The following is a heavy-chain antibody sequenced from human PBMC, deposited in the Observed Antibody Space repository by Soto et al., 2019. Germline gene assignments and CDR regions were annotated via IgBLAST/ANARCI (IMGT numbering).Heavy chain of an antibody. J-gene: IGHJ4*02. D-gene: IGHD2-15*01. CDR1: GGTFSSYA. V-gene: IGHV1-69*12. CDR2: IIPICGTA. Sequence: QVQLVQSGAEVKKPGSSVKVSCKASGGTFSSYAISWVRQAPGQGLEWMGGIIPICGTANYAQKFQGRVTMTADESTSTAYMELSSLRSEDTAVYYCARVRLGYCSGGSCYLDYWGQGTLVTVSS. CDR3: ARVRLGYCSGGSCYLDY.